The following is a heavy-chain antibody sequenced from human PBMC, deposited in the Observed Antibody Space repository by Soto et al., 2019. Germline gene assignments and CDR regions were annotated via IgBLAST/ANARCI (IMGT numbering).Heavy chain of an antibody. CDR2: FSRDGSTM. J-gene: IGHJ4*02. CDR3: VGEVASGY. CDR1: GVTLSNFG. V-gene: IGHV3-30*03. D-gene: IGHD2-21*01. Sequence: QVQLVESGGGVVQPGRSLRLSCAASGVTLSNFGMHWVRQAPGKGLEWVAVFSRDGSTMFYADSVKGRFTISRDSSRNTLYLQMNSLRAEDTAVYHCVGEVASGYWGQGTLVTVSS.